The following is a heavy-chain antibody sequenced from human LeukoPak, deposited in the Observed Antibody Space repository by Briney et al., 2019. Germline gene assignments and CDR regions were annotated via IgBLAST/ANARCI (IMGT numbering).Heavy chain of an antibody. D-gene: IGHD3-10*01. Sequence: PSETLSLTCTVSGGSISSYYWSWIRLPPGKGVEWIGFIYYSGCTNYNPSLMGRVTISIDTSKNQFSLKLSSVTAADMAVYYCARGPMVRGVIKLDYWGQGTLVTVSS. V-gene: IGHV4-59*01. CDR2: IYYSGCT. CDR1: GGSISSYY. CDR3: ARGPMVRGVIKLDY. J-gene: IGHJ4*02.